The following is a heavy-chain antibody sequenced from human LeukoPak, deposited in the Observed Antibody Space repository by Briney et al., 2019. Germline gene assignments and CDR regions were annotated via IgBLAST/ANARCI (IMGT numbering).Heavy chain of an antibody. CDR1: GFTFSAYG. V-gene: IGHV3-30*18. J-gene: IGHJ6*03. CDR3: SKGMHQWSSYMDV. Sequence: GGSLRLSCAASGFTFSAYGMHWVRQAPGKGLEWVAVISYDGSNKYYAGSVKGRFTISRDNSKSTSTLYLQMNNLRAEDTAVYYCSKGMHQWSSYMDVWGKGTTVTVSS. D-gene: IGHD5-18*01. CDR2: ISYDGSNK.